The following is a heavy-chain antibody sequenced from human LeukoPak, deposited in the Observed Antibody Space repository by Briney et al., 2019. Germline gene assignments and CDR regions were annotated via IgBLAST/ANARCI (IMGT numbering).Heavy chain of an antibody. CDR3: TRDHYPGIARGGACNF. D-gene: IGHD2/OR15-2a*01. CDR2: ISYDGSKR. J-gene: IGHJ3*01. CDR1: GITFNSFA. Sequence: GRSLRLSCIASGITFNSFAMHWVRQAPGKGLEWVAVISYDGSKRYYADSGKGRFTISRDNSKNATYLEMNSMRVEDTAIYYCTRDHYPGIARGGACNFWGQGTMVTVSS. V-gene: IGHV3-30-3*01.